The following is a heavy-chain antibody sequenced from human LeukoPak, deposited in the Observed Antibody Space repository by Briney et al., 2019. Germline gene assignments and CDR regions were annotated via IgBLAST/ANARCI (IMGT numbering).Heavy chain of an antibody. V-gene: IGHV4-39*01. J-gene: IGHJ4*02. CDR1: GGSVSSSTYY. CDR2: IYYSGST. CDR3: ARRQRSNSSHDY. D-gene: IGHD6-6*01. Sequence: PSETLSLTCTVSGGSVSSSTYYWDWIRQPPGKGLEWIGTIYYSGSTYYNPSLKSRVTISVDTSKNQFSLRLSSVTAADTAVYYCARRQRSNSSHDYWGQGTLVTVSS.